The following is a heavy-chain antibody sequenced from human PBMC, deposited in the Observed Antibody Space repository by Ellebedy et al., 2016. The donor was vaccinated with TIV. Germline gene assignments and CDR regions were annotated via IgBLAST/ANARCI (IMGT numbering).Heavy chain of an antibody. D-gene: IGHD3-10*01. CDR1: GYSFGSYY. CDR3: ARADEGDPLDY. CDR2: IDPRGGRI. Sequence: AASVKVSCKASGYSFGSYYLHSVRQAPGQGREGMGIIDPRGGRIDYAQKFKDRVIMSRDKSTNKVYMELSSLGSEDTAIYYCARADEGDPLDYWGQGTLVTVSS. J-gene: IGHJ4*02. V-gene: IGHV1-46*01.